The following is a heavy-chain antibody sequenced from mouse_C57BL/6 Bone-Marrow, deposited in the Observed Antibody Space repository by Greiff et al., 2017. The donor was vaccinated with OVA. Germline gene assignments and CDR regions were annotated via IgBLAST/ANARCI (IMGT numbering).Heavy chain of an antibody. D-gene: IGHD1-1*01. CDR1: GYTFTSYW. CDR2: IDPSDSYT. CDR3: ARDGSSFWYFDV. Sequence: QVQLQQPGAELVKPGASVKLSCKASGYTFTSYWMQWVKQRPGQGLEWIGEIDPSDSYTNYNQKFKGKATLTVDTSSSTAYMQLSSLTSEDSAVYYCARDGSSFWYFDVWGTGTTVSVS. V-gene: IGHV1-50*01. J-gene: IGHJ1*03.